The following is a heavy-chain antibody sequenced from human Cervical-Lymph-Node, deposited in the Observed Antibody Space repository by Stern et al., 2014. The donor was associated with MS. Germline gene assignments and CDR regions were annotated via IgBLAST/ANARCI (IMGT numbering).Heavy chain of an antibody. CDR3: ARGAYCGGDCYWGWFDS. CDR1: GDTFSDHS. CDR2: VSPLLGAA. V-gene: IGHV1-69*01. J-gene: IGHJ5*01. Sequence: VQLVQSGAEVKRPGSSVTVSCKSSGDTFSDHSISWVRRAPGHGLEWVGGVSPLLGAADYAQMFQGRVTITADESTTTAYMELSSLRSEDTAMYYCARGAYCGGDCYWGWFDSWGQGTLVTVSS. D-gene: IGHD2-21*02.